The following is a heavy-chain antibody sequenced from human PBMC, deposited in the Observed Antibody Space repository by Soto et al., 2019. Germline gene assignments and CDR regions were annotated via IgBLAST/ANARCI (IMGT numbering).Heavy chain of an antibody. CDR2: MNHNSGNT. Sequence: QVQLVQSGAEVKKPGASVKVSCKASGYTFTSYDINWVRLATGQGLEWMGWMNHNSGNTASAQKFQGRVTMTRNTSISTAYMELSSLGSGDTDVYYCARLKQDYALAWGQGTLVTVSS. J-gene: IGHJ5*02. V-gene: IGHV1-8*01. CDR1: GYTFTSYD. CDR3: ARLKQDYALA. D-gene: IGHD3-16*01.